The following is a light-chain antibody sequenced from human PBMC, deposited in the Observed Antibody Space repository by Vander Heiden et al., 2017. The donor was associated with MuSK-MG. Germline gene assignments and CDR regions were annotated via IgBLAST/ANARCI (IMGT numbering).Light chain of an antibody. V-gene: IGKV1-39*01. CDR3: QQSYSTLLT. Sequence: DIQLTHSPSSLSASVGDRVTITCRASQSISSYLNWYQQKPGKAPKLLIYAASSLQSGVPSRFSGSGSGTDFTLTISSLQPEDFATYYCQQSYSTLLTFGGGTKVEIK. CDR2: AAS. CDR1: QSISSY. J-gene: IGKJ4*01.